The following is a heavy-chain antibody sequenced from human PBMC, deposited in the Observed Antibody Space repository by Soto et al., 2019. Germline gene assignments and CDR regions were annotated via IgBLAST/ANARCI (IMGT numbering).Heavy chain of an antibody. D-gene: IGHD2-15*01. Sequence: GASVTVSCKASGGTFSSYAINWVRQAPGQGLEWMGGIIPIFGTANYAQKFQGRVTITADESTSTAYMELSSLRSEDTAVYYCARGSGGSSYYYYGMDVWGQGTTVTSP. J-gene: IGHJ6*02. CDR3: ARGSGGSSYYYYGMDV. V-gene: IGHV1-69*13. CDR1: GGTFSSYA. CDR2: IIPIFGTA.